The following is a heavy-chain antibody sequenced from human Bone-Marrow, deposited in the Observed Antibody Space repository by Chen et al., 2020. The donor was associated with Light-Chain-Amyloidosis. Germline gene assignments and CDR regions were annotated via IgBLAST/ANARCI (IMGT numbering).Heavy chain of an antibody. J-gene: IGHJ4*02. Sequence: QLQLQESGPGLVKPSETLSLTCTVSGGSLSSSTFYWGWIRQPPGKGLEWIGTIYYSGSTYYNPSLKSRVTISVDTSKNQFSLNLSSVTAADTAVYYCAGHSGYHYFDNWGQGTPVTVSS. CDR2: IYYSGST. CDR1: GGSLSSSTFY. CDR3: AGHSGYHYFDN. V-gene: IGHV4-39*01. D-gene: IGHD5-12*01.